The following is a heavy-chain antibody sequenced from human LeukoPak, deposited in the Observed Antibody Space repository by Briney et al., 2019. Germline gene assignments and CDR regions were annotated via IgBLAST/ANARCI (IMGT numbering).Heavy chain of an antibody. D-gene: IGHD2-8*01. V-gene: IGHV1-2*02. CDR1: GYTFTSYY. Sequence: GASVRVSCKASGYTFTSYYMHWVRQAPGQGLEWMGWINPNSGGTNYAQKFQGRVTMTRDTSISTAYMELSRLRSDDTAVYYCARPYCTNGVCYTFFDYWGQGTLVTVSS. J-gene: IGHJ4*02. CDR2: INPNSGGT. CDR3: ARPYCTNGVCYTFFDY.